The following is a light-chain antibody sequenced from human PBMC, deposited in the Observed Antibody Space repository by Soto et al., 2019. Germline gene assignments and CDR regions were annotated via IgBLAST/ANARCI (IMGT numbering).Light chain of an antibody. CDR1: QSVSSSY. V-gene: IGKV3-20*01. Sequence: EIVLTQSPGTLSLSPGERATLSCRASQSVSSSYLAWYQQKPGQAPMLLIYGASSRATGSPDRFSGSGSGTDFTLTISSLEPDDFAVYYCHQYGSSPYTFGQGTKLEIK. CDR3: HQYGSSPYT. J-gene: IGKJ2*01. CDR2: GAS.